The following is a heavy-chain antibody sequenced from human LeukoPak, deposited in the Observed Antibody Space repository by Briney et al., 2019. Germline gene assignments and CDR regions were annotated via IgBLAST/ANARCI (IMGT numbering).Heavy chain of an antibody. CDR3: AREATGNYYDSSGYYSLYYFDY. D-gene: IGHD3-22*01. CDR2: TYYRSKWYN. Sequence: SQTLSLTCAISGDSVSSNSAAWNWIRQSPSRGLEWLGRTYYRSKWYNDYAVSVKSRITINPDTSKNQFSLQLNSVTPEDTAVYYCAREATGNYYDSSGYYSLYYFDYWGQGTLVTVSS. J-gene: IGHJ4*02. V-gene: IGHV6-1*01. CDR1: GDSVSSNSAA.